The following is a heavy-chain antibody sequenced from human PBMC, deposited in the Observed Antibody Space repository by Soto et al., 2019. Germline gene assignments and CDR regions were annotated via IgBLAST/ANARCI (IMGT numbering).Heavy chain of an antibody. CDR3: AGELCSGGSCYQTRGVDWFDP. D-gene: IGHD2-15*01. J-gene: IGHJ5*02. V-gene: IGHV4-4*07. Sequence: SETLSLTCTVSGGSISSYYWSWIRQPAGKGLEWIGRIYTSGSTNYNPSLKSRVTMSVDTSKNQFSLKLSSVTAADTAVYYCAGELCSGGSCYQTRGVDWFDPWGQGTLVTVSS. CDR2: IYTSGST. CDR1: GGSISSYY.